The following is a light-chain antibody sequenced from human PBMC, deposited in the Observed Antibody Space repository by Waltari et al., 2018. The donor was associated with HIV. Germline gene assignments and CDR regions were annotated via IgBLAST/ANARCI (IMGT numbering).Light chain of an antibody. J-gene: IGKJ1*01. CDR1: QHVGTW. V-gene: IGKV1-5*03. CDR2: KAT. Sequence: DIHMSQSPPTLTASVGDRVNITCRASQHVGTWLAWYQQQPGEEPKLLIHKATDLEDVVPSRFSGSASGTEFTLTIDSLHPDDFATFYCHQYSNYLGSFGQGTKLELK. CDR3: HQYSNYLGS.